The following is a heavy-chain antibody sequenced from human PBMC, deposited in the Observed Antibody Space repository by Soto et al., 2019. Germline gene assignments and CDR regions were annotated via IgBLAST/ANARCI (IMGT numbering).Heavy chain of an antibody. J-gene: IGHJ4*02. D-gene: IGHD6-13*01. V-gene: IGHV1-46*01. CDR2: INPSGGST. CDR1: GYTFTSYY. Sequence: QVQLVQSGAEVKKPGASVKVSCKASGYTFTSYYMHWVRQAPGQGLEWMGIINPSGGSTSYAQKFQRRVTMPRDTSTSTVDMGLSSLRSEDTAVYYCARLGIAAAGYYFDYWGQGTLVTVSS. CDR3: ARLGIAAAGYYFDY.